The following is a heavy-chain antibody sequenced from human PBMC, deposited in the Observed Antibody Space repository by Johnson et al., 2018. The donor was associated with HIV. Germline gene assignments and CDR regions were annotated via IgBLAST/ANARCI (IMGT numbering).Heavy chain of an antibody. Sequence: VQLVESGGDMVQPGRSLRLSCAASGFNFNIYGMHWVRQAPGKGLEWVAILWYDGTTAFYADSVKGRFTISRDTSKKMLYLQMDSLGAEDTAVYYCARVQLLADDVFNIWGQGTMVTVSS. J-gene: IGHJ3*02. V-gene: IGHV3-33*01. CDR3: ARVQLLADDVFNI. CDR2: LWYDGTTA. D-gene: IGHD3-10*01. CDR1: GFNFNIYG.